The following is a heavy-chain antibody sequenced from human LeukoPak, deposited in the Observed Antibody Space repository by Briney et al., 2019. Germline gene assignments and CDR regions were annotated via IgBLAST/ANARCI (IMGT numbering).Heavy chain of an antibody. D-gene: IGHD3-9*01. CDR2: IFSNDEK. V-gene: IGHV2-26*01. CDR3: ARIPLRYFDWFSPGYYMDV. Sequence: ESGPVLVKPTETLTLTCTVSGFSLSNARMGVSWIRQPPGKALEWLAHIFSNDEKSYSTSLKSRLTISKDTSKSQVVLTMTNMDPVDTATYYSARIPLRYFDWFSPGYYMDVWGKGTTVTVSS. CDR1: GFSLSNARMG. J-gene: IGHJ6*03.